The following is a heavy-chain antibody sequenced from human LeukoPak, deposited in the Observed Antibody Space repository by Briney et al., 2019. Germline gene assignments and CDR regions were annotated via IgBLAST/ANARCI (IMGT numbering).Heavy chain of an antibody. CDR1: DDSITMYY. CDR3: ARGRGSGWYSVGYYFDY. Sequence: PSETLSLTCSVSDDSITMYYWTWIRQPPGKGLEWIGYVDHTGSTNYNPSLKSRVTISVDTSKNQFSLKLSSVTAADTAVYYCARGRGSGWYSVGYYFDYWGQGTLVTVSS. CDR2: VDHTGST. D-gene: IGHD6-19*01. J-gene: IGHJ4*02. V-gene: IGHV4-59*12.